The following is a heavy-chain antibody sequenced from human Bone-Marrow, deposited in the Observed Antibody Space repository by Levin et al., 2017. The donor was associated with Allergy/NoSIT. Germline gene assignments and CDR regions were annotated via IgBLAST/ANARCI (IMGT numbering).Heavy chain of an antibody. CDR2: INHSGYT. J-gene: IGHJ4*02. V-gene: IGHV4-34*01. CDR1: GGSFHGYY. CDR3: ARGGSAAVFGYYFEY. Sequence: KSSETLSLTCAVYGGSFHGYYWTWIRQSPGKGLEWIGEINHSGYTSFNPSVKSRVTMSVETSKNQFSLKLNSVTAADTALYYFARGGSAAVFGYYFEYWGQGILVTVSS. D-gene: IGHD6-25*01.